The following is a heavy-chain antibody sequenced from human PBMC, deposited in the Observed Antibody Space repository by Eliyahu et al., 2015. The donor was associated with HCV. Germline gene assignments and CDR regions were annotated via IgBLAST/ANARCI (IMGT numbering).Heavy chain of an antibody. V-gene: IGHV3-72*01. CDR3: SRNLSPGGSYFYMDV. D-gene: IGHD6-13*01. Sequence: EVQLVXSGGGLVQPGGSLRLSCSASGFTLXDHYVDWVRPAPGKGLEWVGRSRDKDHGYTTEYAASVNGRFTISRDDSRNSLLLQMNXLKSEDSAVYYCSRNLSPGGSYFYMDVWGKGTAVTVSS. CDR2: SRDKDHGYTT. CDR1: GFTLXDHY. J-gene: IGHJ6*03.